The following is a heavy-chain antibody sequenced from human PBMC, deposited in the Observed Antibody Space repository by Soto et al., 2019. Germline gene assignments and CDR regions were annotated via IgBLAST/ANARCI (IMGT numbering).Heavy chain of an antibody. CDR1: GGSFSGYY. J-gene: IGHJ6*02. CDR3: ARGATVAGTYYYYYYGMDV. Sequence: SETLSLTCAVYGGSFSGYYWSWIRQPPGKGLEWIGEINHSGSTNYNPSLKSRVTISVDTSKNQFSLKLSSVTAADTAVYYCARGATVAGTYYYYYYGMDVWGQGTKVT. D-gene: IGHD6-19*01. CDR2: INHSGST. V-gene: IGHV4-34*01.